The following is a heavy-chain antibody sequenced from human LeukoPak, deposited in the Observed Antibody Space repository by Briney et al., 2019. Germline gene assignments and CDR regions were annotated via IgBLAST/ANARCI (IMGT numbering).Heavy chain of an antibody. Sequence: ASVKVSCKVSGYTLTELSMHWVRQAPGKGLEWMGGFDPEDGGTIYAQKFQGRVTMTEVTSTDTAYMELSSLRSEDTAVYYCATGASGYIDYWGQGTLVTVSS. J-gene: IGHJ4*02. CDR2: FDPEDGGT. CDR3: ATGASGYIDY. D-gene: IGHD1-26*01. V-gene: IGHV1-24*01. CDR1: GYTLTELS.